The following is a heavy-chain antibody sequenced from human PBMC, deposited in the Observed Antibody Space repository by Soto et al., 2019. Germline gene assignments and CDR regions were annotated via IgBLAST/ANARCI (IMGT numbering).Heavy chain of an antibody. CDR2: INHSGST. V-gene: IGHV4-34*01. D-gene: IGHD3-10*01. J-gene: IGHJ5*02. CDR1: GGSFSGYY. CDR3: ARAGGFGRYNWFDP. Sequence: QVQLQQWGAGLLKPSETLSLTCAVYGGSFSGYYWSWIRQPPGKGLEWIGEINHSGSTNYNPSLKSRVTISVDTSKNQFSLKLSSVTAADTAVYYCARAGGFGRYNWFDPWGQGTLVTVSS.